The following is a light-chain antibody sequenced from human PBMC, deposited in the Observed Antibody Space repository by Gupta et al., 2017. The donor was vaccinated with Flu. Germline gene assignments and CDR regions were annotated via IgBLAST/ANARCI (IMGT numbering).Light chain of an antibody. CDR2: KAS. V-gene: IGKV1-5*03. CDR3: QQYRSSPWT. Sequence: DIQLTQSPSTLSASVGDRVTITCRVSQTIDSWLAWYQKKPGRAPKSLIYKASSLETGVPSRFSGSGSGTEFSLTISSLQPDDFATYYCQQYRSSPWTFGQGTKVEIK. J-gene: IGKJ1*01. CDR1: QTIDSW.